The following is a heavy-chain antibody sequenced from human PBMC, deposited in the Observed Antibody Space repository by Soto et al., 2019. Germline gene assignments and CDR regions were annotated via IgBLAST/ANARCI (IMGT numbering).Heavy chain of an antibody. CDR1: GGSISSGHW. CDR3: ARHRAVACTRGFDY. Sequence: QVELQESGPGLVKTSGALSLTCAVAGGSISSGHWWSWVRQTPGEGLEWIGEIFQSGTTNYNPSVESRVIISMDKSNNQFSLEVISVTAADTAMYFCARHRAVACTRGFDYWGQGTLVTVSS. J-gene: IGHJ4*02. D-gene: IGHD6-19*01. V-gene: IGHV4-4*02. CDR2: IFQSGTT.